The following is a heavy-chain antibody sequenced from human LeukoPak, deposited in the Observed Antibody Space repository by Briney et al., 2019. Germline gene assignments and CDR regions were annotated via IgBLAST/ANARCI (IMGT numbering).Heavy chain of an antibody. J-gene: IGHJ4*02. CDR1: GFTFSSYA. CDR2: ISGSGGST. CDR3: AKNPSRNNYYDSTYYFDY. V-gene: IGHV3-23*01. D-gene: IGHD3-22*01. Sequence: PGGSLRLSCAASGFTFSSYAMSWVRQAPGKGLEWVSAISGSGGSTYYADSVKGRFTISRDNSKNTLYLQMNSLRAEDTAVCYCAKNPSRNNYYDSTYYFDYWGQGTLVTVSS.